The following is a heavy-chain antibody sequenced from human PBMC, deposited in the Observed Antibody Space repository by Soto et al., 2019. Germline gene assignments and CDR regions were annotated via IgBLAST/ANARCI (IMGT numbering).Heavy chain of an antibody. Sequence: GGSLRLSCAASGFTFSSYAMHWVRQAPGKGLEWVAVISYDGSNKYYADSVKGRFTISRDNSKNTLYLQMNSLRAEDTAVYYCARDPAVAGTGFDYWGQGTLVTVSS. CDR1: GFTFSSYA. D-gene: IGHD6-19*01. V-gene: IGHV3-30-3*01. CDR3: ARDPAVAGTGFDY. CDR2: ISYDGSNK. J-gene: IGHJ4*02.